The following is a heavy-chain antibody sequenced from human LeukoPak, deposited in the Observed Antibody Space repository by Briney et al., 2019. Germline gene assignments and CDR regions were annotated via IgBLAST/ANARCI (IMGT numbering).Heavy chain of an antibody. CDR2: IRYDGSNE. CDR3: AKLGIAAAGTVYSDY. CDR1: GFTFSSYG. D-gene: IGHD6-13*01. V-gene: IGHV3-30*02. J-gene: IGHJ4*02. Sequence: GGSLRLSCAASGFTFSSYGMHWVRQAPGKGLEWVAFIRYDGSNEYYADSVKGRFTISRDNSKNTLYLQMNSLRAEDTAVYYCAKLGIAAAGTVYSDYWGQGTLVTVSS.